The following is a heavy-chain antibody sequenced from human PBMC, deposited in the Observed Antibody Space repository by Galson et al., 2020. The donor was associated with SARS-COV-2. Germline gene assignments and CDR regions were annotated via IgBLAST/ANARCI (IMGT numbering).Heavy chain of an antibody. CDR2: IPYRGIT. J-gene: IGHJ5*02. CDR1: GGSISSGTYY. Sequence: SETLSLTCTVSGGSISSGTYYWSWIRQHPGKGLEWIGYIPYRGITFYNPSLESRLTISIDTSKNQFSLRLSSVTTADTAVYYCARVPYTIRGAILLNSFDPWGRGTLVTVSS. V-gene: IGHV4-31*03. D-gene: IGHD3-10*01. CDR3: ARVPYTIRGAILLNSFDP.